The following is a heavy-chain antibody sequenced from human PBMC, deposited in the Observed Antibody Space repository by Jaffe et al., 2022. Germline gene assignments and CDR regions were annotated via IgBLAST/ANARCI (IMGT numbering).Heavy chain of an antibody. D-gene: IGHD5-12*01. Sequence: QLQLQESGPGLVKPSETLSLTCTVSGGSISSSSYYWGWIRQPPGKGLEWIGSIYYSGSTYYNPSLKSRVTISVDTSKNQFSLKLSSVTAADTAVYYCARHEYSGYAGNWYFDLWGRGTLVTVSS. CDR3: ARHEYSGYAGNWYFDL. V-gene: IGHV4-39*01. CDR2: IYYSGST. J-gene: IGHJ2*01. CDR1: GGSISSSSYY.